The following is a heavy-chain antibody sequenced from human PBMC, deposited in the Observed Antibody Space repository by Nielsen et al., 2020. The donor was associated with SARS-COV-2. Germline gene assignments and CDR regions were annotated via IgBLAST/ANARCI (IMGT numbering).Heavy chain of an antibody. Sequence: WIRQPPGKGLEWIGYIYDSGITNYHPSLKSRVTISIDSSKNQFSLRLTSVTAADTAVYYCAREAVYYGSGSFTKRYYYYMDVWGKGTTVTVSS. CDR3: AREAVYYGSGSFTKRYYYYMDV. V-gene: IGHV4-59*01. D-gene: IGHD3-10*01. CDR2: IYDSGIT. J-gene: IGHJ6*03.